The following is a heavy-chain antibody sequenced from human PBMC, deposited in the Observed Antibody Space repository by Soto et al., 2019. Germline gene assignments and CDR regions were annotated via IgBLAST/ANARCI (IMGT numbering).Heavy chain of an antibody. Sequence: PWGSLSLFSAAPVLTFSDYYMSWIRQALGNRPEWVSYISSSSSYTNYADSVKGRFTISRDNAKNSLYLQMKSLRAEDTAVYYCARNTYYYDSSGFSDLDYWGQGTLVPVSS. D-gene: IGHD3-22*01. CDR2: ISSSSSYT. J-gene: IGHJ4*02. V-gene: IGHV3-11*06. CDR3: ARNTYYYDSSGFSDLDY. CDR1: VLTFSDYY.